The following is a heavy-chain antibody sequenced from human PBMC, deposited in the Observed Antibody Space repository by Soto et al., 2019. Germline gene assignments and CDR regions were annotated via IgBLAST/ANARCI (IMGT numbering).Heavy chain of an antibody. V-gene: IGHV4-4*07. CDR1: GESISSYY. CDR2: IYISGST. D-gene: IGHD2-15*01. Sequence: SETLSLTCSVSGESISSYYWSWIRQPAGKGLEWIGRIYISGSTDYNPSLKSRVSMSVDRSKNQFSLKLTSVTAADTAVYYCVRDCSGGGCYSEYGMDVWGQGTKVTVSS. CDR3: VRDCSGGGCYSEYGMDV. J-gene: IGHJ6*02.